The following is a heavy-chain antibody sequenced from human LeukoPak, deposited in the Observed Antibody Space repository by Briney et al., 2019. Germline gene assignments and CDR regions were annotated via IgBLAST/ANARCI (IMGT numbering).Heavy chain of an antibody. CDR3: AKGRPLGDWGSWGFDC. D-gene: IGHD2-21*02. CDR2: ISGSSGST. V-gene: IGHV3-23*01. CDR1: GFTFSSYA. J-gene: IGHJ4*02. Sequence: GGSLRLSCAASGFTFSSYAMSWVRQAPGEGLEWVSAISGSSGSTYYADPVKGRFTISRDNSKNTLSLQMNSLRAEDTAIYYCAKGRPLGDWGSWGFDCWGQGTLVTVSS.